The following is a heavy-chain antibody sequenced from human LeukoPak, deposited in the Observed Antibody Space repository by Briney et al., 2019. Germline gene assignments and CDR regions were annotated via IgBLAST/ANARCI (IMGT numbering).Heavy chain of an antibody. J-gene: IGHJ4*02. D-gene: IGHD6-19*01. CDR1: GFTFGDYA. V-gene: IGHV3-49*04. Sequence: PGRSLLLSCPASGFTFGDYAVTWVRPAPGKGLEGVGLIRSKTYGVTTEYAAAVKGRVAISRDDSKTIAYLQMDSLKTEDTAVYYCTRLRGSGWYLDYWGQGTLVTVSS. CDR3: TRLRGSGWYLDY. CDR2: IRSKTYGVTT.